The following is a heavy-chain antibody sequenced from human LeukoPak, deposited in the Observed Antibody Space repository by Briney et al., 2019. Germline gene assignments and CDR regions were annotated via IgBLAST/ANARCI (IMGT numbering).Heavy chain of an antibody. CDR1: GASFSDYY. CDR2: INHSGST. Sequence: PSETLSLTCAVYGASFSDYYWNWIRQPPGKGLEWIGEINHSGSTNYNPSLKSRVTISVDTSKNQFSLKLSSVTTADTAVYYCARGRRAAAGTFDYWGQGTLVTVSS. CDR3: ARGRRAAAGTFDY. D-gene: IGHD6-13*01. V-gene: IGHV4-34*01. J-gene: IGHJ4*02.